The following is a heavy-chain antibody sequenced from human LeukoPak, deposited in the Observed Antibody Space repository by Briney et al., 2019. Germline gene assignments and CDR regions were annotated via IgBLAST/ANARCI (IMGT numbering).Heavy chain of an antibody. D-gene: IGHD7-27*01. CDR2: IKEDGSEK. J-gene: IGHJ4*02. V-gene: IGHV3-7*03. CDR1: GFTFSRYG. Sequence: GGSLRLSCVASGFTFSRYGMNWARQAPGKGLQWVANIKEDGSEKYYVDSVKGRFTISRDNAKNSLYLHMISLRAEDTAVYYCARTGDSHYWGQGTLVTVSS. CDR3: ARTGDSHY.